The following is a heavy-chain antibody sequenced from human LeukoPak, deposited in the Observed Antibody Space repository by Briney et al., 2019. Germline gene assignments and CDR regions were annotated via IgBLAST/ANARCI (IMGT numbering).Heavy chain of an antibody. D-gene: IGHD6-13*01. CDR2: ISDHGKSR. CDR1: GFIFSNYE. J-gene: IGHJ4*02. Sequence: PGGSLRLSCAASGFIFSNYEINWVRQTPGKGLEWVSYISDHGKSRNYVDSVRGRFTISRDNAKNSLYLQMNSLRVEDTAIYFCARALIASPLLDYWGQGTLVTVSS. V-gene: IGHV3-48*03. CDR3: ARALIASPLLDY.